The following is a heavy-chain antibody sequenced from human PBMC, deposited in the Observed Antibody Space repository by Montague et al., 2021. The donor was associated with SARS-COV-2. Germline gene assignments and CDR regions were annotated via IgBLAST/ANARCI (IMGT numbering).Heavy chain of an antibody. Sequence: SETLSLTCTVSGGPISSSSYYWGWIRQPPGKGLEWIGSIYYSGSTYYNPSLKSRVTISVDTSKNQFSLKLSSVTAADTAVYYCARRGSGSYYNWFDPWGQGTPVTVSS. D-gene: IGHD1-26*01. V-gene: IGHV4-39*01. CDR3: ARRGSGSYYNWFDP. J-gene: IGHJ5*02. CDR2: IYYSGST. CDR1: GGPISSSSYY.